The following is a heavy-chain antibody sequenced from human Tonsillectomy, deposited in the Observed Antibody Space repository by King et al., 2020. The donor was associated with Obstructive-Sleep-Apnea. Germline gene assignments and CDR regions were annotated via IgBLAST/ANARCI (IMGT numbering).Heavy chain of an antibody. CDR2: IFTSGPSETT. D-gene: IGHD3-10*01. J-gene: IGHJ4*02. Sequence: HVQLQESGPGLMKPSETLSLTCTVSGYSISSGFYWGWIRQSPARGLEWIGIIFTSGPSETTYQNPALQRRVTISRDTSRNQFSLELRSVTAADTAVYYCVRLGGSGTYLISKYHFDHWGQGTLVTVSS. V-gene: IGHV4-38-2*02. CDR1: GYSISSGFY. CDR3: VRLGGSGTYLISKYHFDH.